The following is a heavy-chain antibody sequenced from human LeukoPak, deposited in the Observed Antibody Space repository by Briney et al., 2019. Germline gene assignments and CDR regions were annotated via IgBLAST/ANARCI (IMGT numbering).Heavy chain of an antibody. V-gene: IGHV4-59*01. D-gene: IGHD6-6*01. Sequence: SETLSLTCTVSGGSISSYYWSWIRQPPGKGLEWIGYIYYSGSTNYHPSLKSRVTISVDTSKNQFSLKLSSVTAADTAVYYYARSSRAVDDYYYYYMDVWGKGTTVTISS. CDR1: GGSISSYY. CDR2: IYYSGST. J-gene: IGHJ6*03. CDR3: ARSSRAVDDYYYYYMDV.